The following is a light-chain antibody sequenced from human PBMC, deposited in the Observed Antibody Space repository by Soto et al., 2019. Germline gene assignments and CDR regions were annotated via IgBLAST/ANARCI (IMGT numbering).Light chain of an antibody. V-gene: IGLV1-51*01. J-gene: IGLJ1*01. CDR3: GTWDSSLSAYV. Sequence: QSVLTQPPSVSAAPGQKVTISCSGSSSNIGNNYVSWYQQVPGTAPKLLIYDNNKRPSGIPGRFSGSKSGTSATLGITGLQTGDEADYYCGTWDSSLSAYVFGTGTKVTVL. CDR2: DNN. CDR1: SSNIGNNY.